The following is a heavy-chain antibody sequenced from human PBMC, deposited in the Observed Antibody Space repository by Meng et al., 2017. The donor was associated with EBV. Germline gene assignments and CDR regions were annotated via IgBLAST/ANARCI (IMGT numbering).Heavy chain of an antibody. CDR1: GGSVNNESYY. CDR3: ARGDYTNYPRWFDT. V-gene: IGHV4-61*01. J-gene: IGHJ5*02. CDR2: IYYTGST. D-gene: IGHD4-11*01. Sequence: QVQLQESGPGLVKPSATLSPTCTVSGGSVNNESYYWGWIRQPPGKGLEYIGYIYYTGSTNYNSSLKSRVTISLDKSKNQFSLKLTSLTAADTAIYYCARGDYTNYPRWFDTWDQGTLVTVAS.